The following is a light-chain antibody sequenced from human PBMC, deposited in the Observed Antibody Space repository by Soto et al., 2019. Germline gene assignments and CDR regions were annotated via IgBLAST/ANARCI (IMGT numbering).Light chain of an antibody. J-gene: IGKJ1*01. CDR3: QQYNNWPPFE. CDR2: GAS. V-gene: IGKV3-15*01. Sequence: VVMTQSPATLSVSPGQKATLSCRASQSVSSNLAWYQQKPCQAPRLLIYGASTRATGIPARFSGSGSGTEFTLTISSLQSEDFAVYYCQQYNNWPPFEFGQGTKVDIK. CDR1: QSVSSN.